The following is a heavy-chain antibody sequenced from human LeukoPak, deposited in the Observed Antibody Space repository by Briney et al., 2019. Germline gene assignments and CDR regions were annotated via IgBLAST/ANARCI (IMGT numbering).Heavy chain of an antibody. V-gene: IGHV1-18*01. CDR3: ARGVLRYFDWLYYFDY. D-gene: IGHD3-9*01. J-gene: IGHJ4*02. CDR1: GYTFTSYG. Sequence: ASVKVSCKASGYTFTSYGISWVRQAPGQGLEWMGWISAYNGNTNYAQKLQGRVTMTTDTSTSTAYMELRSMRSDDTAVYYCARGVLRYFDWLYYFDYWGQGTLVTVSS. CDR2: ISAYNGNT.